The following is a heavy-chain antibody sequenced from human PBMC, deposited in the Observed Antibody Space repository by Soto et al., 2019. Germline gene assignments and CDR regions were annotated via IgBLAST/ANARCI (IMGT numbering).Heavy chain of an antibody. CDR1: GYTFTSYD. V-gene: IGHV1-8*01. Sequence: QVQLVQSGAEVKKPGASVKVSCKASGYTFTSYDINWVRQATGQGLEWMGWMNPNSGNTGYAQKFQGRVTMTRNTSISTAYIELSSLRYEDTAVYYCARAIFPYYDFWSGYFDYWGQGTLVTVSS. D-gene: IGHD3-3*01. CDR3: ARAIFPYYDFWSGYFDY. CDR2: MNPNSGNT. J-gene: IGHJ4*02.